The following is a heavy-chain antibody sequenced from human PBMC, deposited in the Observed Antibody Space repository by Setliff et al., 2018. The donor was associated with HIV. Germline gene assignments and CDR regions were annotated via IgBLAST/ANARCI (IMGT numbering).Heavy chain of an antibody. V-gene: IGHV3-74*01. CDR2: VNNDGTDT. CDR1: GFTFSTYS. CDR3: ARGGFNHAFDI. Sequence: GSLRLSCAVSGFTFSTYSMIWVRQAPGKGLVCVSRVNNDGTDTIYADSVKGRFTISRDNAKSTVYLQMGSLSADDTAVYYCARGGFNHAFDIWGQGTMVTVSS. D-gene: IGHD2-15*01. J-gene: IGHJ3*02.